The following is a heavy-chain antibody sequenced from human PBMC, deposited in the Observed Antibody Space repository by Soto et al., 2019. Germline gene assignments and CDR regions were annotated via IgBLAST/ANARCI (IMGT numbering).Heavy chain of an antibody. CDR3: AKDTFITTLGPPFMDV. J-gene: IGHJ6*02. CDR1: GFTFSSYA. V-gene: IGHV3-23*01. CDR2: ISGSGGTT. D-gene: IGHD3-3*01. Sequence: GGSLRLSCAASGFTFSSYAMSWVRQAPGKGLEWVSAISGSGGTTYYADSVKGRFTISRDNSKNTLYLQMNSLRAEDTAVYYCAKDTFITTLGPPFMDVWGQGTTVTVSS.